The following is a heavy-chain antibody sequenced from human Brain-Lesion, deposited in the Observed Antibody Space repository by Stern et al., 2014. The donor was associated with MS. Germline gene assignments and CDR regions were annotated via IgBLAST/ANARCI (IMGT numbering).Heavy chain of an antibody. CDR2: ISWNSGTI. CDR1: GFTFDDYA. J-gene: IGHJ4*02. D-gene: IGHD1-14*01. Sequence: VQLMQSGGDLVQPGRSLRLSCAAFGFTFDDYAVHWVRQAPGKGLEWVAGISWNSGTIGYADSVKGRFTTSRDNAYSSLYLQMNSLRPEDSALYYCARDITGSSAYFAYWGQGTLVTVSS. CDR3: ARDITGSSAYFAY. V-gene: IGHV3-9*01.